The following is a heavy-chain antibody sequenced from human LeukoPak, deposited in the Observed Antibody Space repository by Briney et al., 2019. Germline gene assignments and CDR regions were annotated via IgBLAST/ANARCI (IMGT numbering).Heavy chain of an antibody. D-gene: IGHD2-8*01. Sequence: PGGSLRLSCAASGFTFSDYYMSWIRQAPGKGLEWVSYIRSSGSPIYYADSVKGRFTISRDNSKNTLYLQMNSLRAEDTAVYYCAKDDGGYYWSTYPDYWGQGTLVTVSS. J-gene: IGHJ4*02. V-gene: IGHV3-11*04. CDR2: IRSSGSPI. CDR1: GFTFSDYY. CDR3: AKDDGGYYWSTYPDY.